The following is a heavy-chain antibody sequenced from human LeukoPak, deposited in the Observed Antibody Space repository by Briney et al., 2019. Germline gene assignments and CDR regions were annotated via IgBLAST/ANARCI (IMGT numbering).Heavy chain of an antibody. CDR3: ASVADSGGFDY. J-gene: IGHJ4*02. D-gene: IGHD2-15*01. CDR1: GGSISSSSYY. Sequence: KPSETLSLTCTVSGGSISSSSYYWGGIRQPSGKGLEWIGSIYYSGSTYYNPSLKSRVTISVDTSKNQFSLKLSSVTAADTAVYYCASVADSGGFDYWGQGTLVTVSS. V-gene: IGHV4-39*01. CDR2: IYYSGST.